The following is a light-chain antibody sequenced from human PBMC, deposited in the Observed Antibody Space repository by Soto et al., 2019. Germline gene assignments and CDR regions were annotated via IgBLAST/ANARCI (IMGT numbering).Light chain of an antibody. Sequence: DIQMTQSPSTLSASAGDTVTITFRASQSISTWLAWYQQKPGKAPQLLIFDASSLRTGVPSRFSGSGSGTEFTLTISSLQPDDFATYYCQQYNSYGTFGQGTRLEIK. CDR2: DAS. CDR3: QQYNSYGT. V-gene: IGKV1-5*01. CDR1: QSISTW. J-gene: IGKJ5*01.